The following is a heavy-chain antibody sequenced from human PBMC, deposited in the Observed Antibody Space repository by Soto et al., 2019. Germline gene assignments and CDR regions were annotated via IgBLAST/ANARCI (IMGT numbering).Heavy chain of an antibody. CDR3: ARGYGSGWVYDY. J-gene: IGHJ4*02. CDR2: INPNSGGT. V-gene: IGHV1-2*02. D-gene: IGHD6-19*01. Sequence: ASVKVSCKASGYTFTGYYMHWVRQAPGQGLEWMGWINPNSGGTNYAQKFQGRVTMTRGTSTSTVYMELSSLRSEDTAVYYCARGYGSGWVYDYWGQGTLVTVSS. CDR1: GYTFTGYY.